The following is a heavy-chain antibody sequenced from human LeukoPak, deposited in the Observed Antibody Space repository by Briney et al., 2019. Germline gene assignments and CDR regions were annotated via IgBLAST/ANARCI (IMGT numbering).Heavy chain of an antibody. D-gene: IGHD3-10*01. CDR2: IQQHGSET. CDR1: GFTFSNYW. V-gene: IGHV3-7*01. CDR3: ARVPGVVRGFDY. Sequence: PGGSLRLSCEGSGFTFSNYWMSWVRQAPGKGLEWVANIQQHGSETYYGDSVKGRFTISRDNAKNSLYLQMNSLRAEDTAVYYCARVPGVVRGFDYWGQGTLVTVSS. J-gene: IGHJ4*02.